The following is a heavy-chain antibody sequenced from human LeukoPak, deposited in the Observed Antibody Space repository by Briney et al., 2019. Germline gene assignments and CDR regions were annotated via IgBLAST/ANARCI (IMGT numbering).Heavy chain of an antibody. CDR3: ARADRLHGGPYLIGP. Sequence: ASVKVSCKTSGYTFTDYHLHWVRQAPGQGLEWMGWINPNSGGTSSAQKFQGRVTMTRDTSITTVYMEVSWLTSDDTAIYYCARADRLHGGPYLIGPWGQGTLVTVFS. CDR2: INPNSGGT. V-gene: IGHV1-2*02. CDR1: GYTFTDYH. J-gene: IGHJ5*02. D-gene: IGHD2-21*01.